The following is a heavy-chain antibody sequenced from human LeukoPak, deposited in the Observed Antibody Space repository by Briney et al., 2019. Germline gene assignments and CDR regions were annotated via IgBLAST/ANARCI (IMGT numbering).Heavy chain of an antibody. V-gene: IGHV1-18*01. CDR1: GYTFTIYG. Sequence: GASVKVSFKASGYTFTIYGISWVRQAPGQGLEWMGWISAYNGNTNYARKLQGRVTMTTDTSTSTAYMELRSLRSDDTAVYYCARGLREEGWFDHWGQGTLVTVSS. CDR2: ISAYNGNT. CDR3: ARGLREEGWFDH. J-gene: IGHJ5*02.